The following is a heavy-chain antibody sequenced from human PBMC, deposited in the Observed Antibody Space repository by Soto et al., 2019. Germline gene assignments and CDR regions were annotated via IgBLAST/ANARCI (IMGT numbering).Heavy chain of an antibody. CDR3: ARVADCTYSSNCNGRAAFDM. V-gene: IGHV3-74*01. CDR2: INRDGSTI. Sequence: EVQLVESGGGLAQPGGSLRLSCAASGFTLSSHWMHWVRQAPGKGLVWVSRINRDGSTIIYDDSVRGRYTISRDNAKNTLSLQMNSLRAEDTAVYYCARVADCTYSSNCNGRAAFDMWGQGTMVTVSS. D-gene: IGHD6-13*01. J-gene: IGHJ3*02. CDR1: GFTLSSHW.